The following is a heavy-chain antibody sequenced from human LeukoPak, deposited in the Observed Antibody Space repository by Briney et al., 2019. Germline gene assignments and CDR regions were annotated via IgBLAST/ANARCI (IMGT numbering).Heavy chain of an antibody. J-gene: IGHJ4*02. Sequence: GGSLRLSCAASGFTFSSYAMSWVRQAPGKGLEWVSAISGSGGSTYYADSVKGRFTISRDNSKNTLYLQMNSLRAEDTAVYYCAKYGIVVVPAADLYFDYWGQGTLVTVSS. CDR3: AKYGIVVVPAADLYFDY. CDR2: ISGSGGST. V-gene: IGHV3-23*01. D-gene: IGHD2-2*01. CDR1: GFTFSSYA.